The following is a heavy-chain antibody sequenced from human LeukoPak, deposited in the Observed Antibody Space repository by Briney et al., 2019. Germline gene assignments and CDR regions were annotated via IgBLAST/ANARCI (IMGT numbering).Heavy chain of an antibody. CDR1: GFTFSSYA. Sequence: GGSLRLSCAASGFTFSSYAMHWVRQAPGKGLEWVAVISYDGSNKYYADSVKGRFTISRDNSKNTLYLQMNSLRAEDTAVYYCARNKMIYYYFDYWGQGTLVTVSS. CDR2: ISYDGSNK. V-gene: IGHV3-30-3*01. CDR3: ARNKMIYYYFDY. D-gene: IGHD1-26*01. J-gene: IGHJ4*02.